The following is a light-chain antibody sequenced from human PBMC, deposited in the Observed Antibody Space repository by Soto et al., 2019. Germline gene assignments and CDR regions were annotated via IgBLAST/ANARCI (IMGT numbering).Light chain of an antibody. V-gene: IGKV1-39*01. Sequence: DIQMTQSPSSLSPSVGDRVTITCRARQDISRYLSWYQQKTGTAPKFLIYSASGLHSGVPSRFSGSGSGTDFTLTISSLQPEDFATYYCLQTYSTPWTFGQGTKVEIK. CDR3: LQTYSTPWT. J-gene: IGKJ1*01. CDR2: SAS. CDR1: QDISRY.